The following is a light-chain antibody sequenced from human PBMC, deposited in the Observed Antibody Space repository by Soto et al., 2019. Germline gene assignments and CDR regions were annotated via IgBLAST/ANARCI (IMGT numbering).Light chain of an antibody. Sequence: EIVLTQSPATLSLSPGERATLSCWSSQSVSSSYLAWYQQKPGLAPRLLIYDAPSRATGIPDRFSGSGSGTDFTLTISRLEPEDFAVYYCQQYGSSPITFGQGTRLEI. CDR1: QSVSSSY. CDR2: DAP. CDR3: QQYGSSPIT. J-gene: IGKJ5*01. V-gene: IGKV3D-20*01.